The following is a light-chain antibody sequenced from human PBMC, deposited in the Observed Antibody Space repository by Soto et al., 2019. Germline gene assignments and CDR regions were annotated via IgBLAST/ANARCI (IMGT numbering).Light chain of an antibody. Sequence: EIVLTQSPATLSLSPGERATLSCRASQSVSKYFAWYQQKPGQAPRLLIYGASTRATGIPARFSGSGSGTEFTLTISSLQSEDFAVYYCQQYNNWPPAFGQGTRLENK. V-gene: IGKV3-15*01. CDR1: QSVSKY. CDR2: GAS. CDR3: QQYNNWPPA. J-gene: IGKJ5*01.